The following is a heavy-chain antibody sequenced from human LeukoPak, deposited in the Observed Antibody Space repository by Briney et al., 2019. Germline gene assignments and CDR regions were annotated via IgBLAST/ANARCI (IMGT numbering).Heavy chain of an antibody. Sequence: SETLSLTCTVSGGSISSYYWSWILQPPRKRLQWMGYIYYSGSTNYNPPLKSRVTISVDTSKNQFSLKLSSVTAADTAVYYCARGLPYYYGSGGSWFDPWGQGALVTVSS. CDR1: GGSISSYY. V-gene: IGHV4-59*01. CDR2: IYYSGST. D-gene: IGHD3-10*01. J-gene: IGHJ5*02. CDR3: ARGLPYYYGSGGSWFDP.